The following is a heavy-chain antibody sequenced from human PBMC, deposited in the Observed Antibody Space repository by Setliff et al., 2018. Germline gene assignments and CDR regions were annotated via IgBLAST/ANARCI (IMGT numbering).Heavy chain of an antibody. CDR2: IWDDGGNK. D-gene: IGHD2-15*01. Sequence: GGSLRLSCAASGFTFSSYRMHWVRQAPGKGLEWVAVIWDDGGNKYHADSVKGRYTISRDNSKNTLYRQMNSLRPEDTAVYYCARTCSGSGCYAGLESWGQGTPVTVSS. CDR3: ARTCSGSGCYAGLES. J-gene: IGHJ4*02. V-gene: IGHV3-33*08. CDR1: GFTFSSYR.